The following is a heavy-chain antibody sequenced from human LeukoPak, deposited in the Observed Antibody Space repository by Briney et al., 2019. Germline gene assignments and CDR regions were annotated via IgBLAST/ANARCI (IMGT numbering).Heavy chain of an antibody. Sequence: RTSGTLSLTCAVSGGSISSSNWWSWVRQPPGKGLEWIGEIYHSGSTNYNPSLKSRVTISVDKSKNQFSLKLSSVTAADTAVYYCARSSPYCTNGVCYHYWGQGILVTVSS. CDR1: GGSISSSNW. D-gene: IGHD2-8*01. CDR3: ARSSPYCTNGVCYHY. V-gene: IGHV4-4*02. CDR2: IYHSGST. J-gene: IGHJ4*02.